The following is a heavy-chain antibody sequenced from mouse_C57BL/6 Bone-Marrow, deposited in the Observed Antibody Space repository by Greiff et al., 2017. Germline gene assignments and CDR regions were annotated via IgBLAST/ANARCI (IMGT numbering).Heavy chain of an antibody. CDR3: ARRGDYYGSSSWFAY. V-gene: IGHV1-82*01. D-gene: IGHD1-1*01. CDR1: GYAFSSSW. Sequence: VMLVESGPELVKPGASVKISCKASGYAFSSSWMNWVKQRPGKGLEWIGRIYPGDGDTNYNGKFKGKATLTADKSSSTAYMQLSSLTSEDSAVYFCARRGDYYGSSSWFAYWGQGTLVTVSA. J-gene: IGHJ3*01. CDR2: IYPGDGDT.